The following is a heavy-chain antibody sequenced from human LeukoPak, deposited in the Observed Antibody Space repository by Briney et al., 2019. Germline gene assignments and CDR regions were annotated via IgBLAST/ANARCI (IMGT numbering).Heavy chain of an antibody. CDR1: GFTFDGYA. Sequence: TGGSLRLSCAASGFTFDGYAMHWVRQAPGKGLEWVSGISWNSGNIGYADSVKGRFTISRDNAKNSLYLQMNSLRPGDTALYYCVKGRGDIAVAGSRFDYWGQGTLVTVSS. CDR3: VKGRGDIAVAGSRFDY. D-gene: IGHD6-19*01. CDR2: ISWNSGNI. V-gene: IGHV3-9*01. J-gene: IGHJ4*02.